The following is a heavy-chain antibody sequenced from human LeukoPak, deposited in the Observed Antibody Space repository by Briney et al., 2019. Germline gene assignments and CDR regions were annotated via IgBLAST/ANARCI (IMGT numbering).Heavy chain of an antibody. CDR2: IIPIFGTA. Sequence: SVKVSCKASGGTFSSYAISCVRQAPGQGLEWMGGIIPIFGTANYAQKFQGRVTITADKSTSTAYMELSSLRSEDTAVYYCARYLIYCSSTSCTRGNFDYWGQGTLVTVSS. J-gene: IGHJ4*02. CDR1: GGTFSSYA. CDR3: ARYLIYCSSTSCTRGNFDY. D-gene: IGHD2-2*01. V-gene: IGHV1-69*06.